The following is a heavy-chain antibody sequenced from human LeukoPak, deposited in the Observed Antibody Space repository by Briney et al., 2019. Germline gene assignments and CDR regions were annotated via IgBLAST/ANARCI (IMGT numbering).Heavy chain of an antibody. CDR3: ARGAFTMVRGVIIPRFGY. CDR1: GYTFTSYG. CDR2: ISAYNGNT. V-gene: IGHV1-18*01. Sequence: ASVKVSCKASGYTFTSYGISWVRQAPGQGLEWMGWISAYNGNTNYAQKLQGRVTMTTDTSTSTAYMELRSLRSDDTAVYYCARGAFTMVRGVIIPRFGYWGQGTLVTVSS. D-gene: IGHD3-10*01. J-gene: IGHJ4*02.